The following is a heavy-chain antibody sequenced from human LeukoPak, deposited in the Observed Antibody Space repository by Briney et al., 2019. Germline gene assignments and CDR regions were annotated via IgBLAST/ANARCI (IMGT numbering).Heavy chain of an antibody. V-gene: IGHV1-69*05. CDR3: ANSLYKGSSGRAFDY. CDR1: GGTFSSYA. Sequence: SVKVSCKASGGTFSSYAISWVRQAPGQGLEWMGRIIPIFGTANYAQKFQGRVTITTDESTRTAYMELSSLRSEDTAVYYCANSLYKGSSGRAFDYWGQGTLVTVSS. J-gene: IGHJ4*02. D-gene: IGHD6-6*01. CDR2: IIPIFGTA.